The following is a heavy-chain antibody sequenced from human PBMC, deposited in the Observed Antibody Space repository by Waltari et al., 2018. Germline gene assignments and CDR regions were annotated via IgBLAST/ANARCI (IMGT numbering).Heavy chain of an antibody. CDR2: IKADGGST. Sequence: EVQLVESGGGLVQPGGSLRLSCAASGFTFSSYWMHWVRQAPGKGLVWVSRIKADGGSTSYADSVKGRFTISRDNANNTLYLQMNSLRAEDTAVYYCTRSRYCSTTSCQVDWFDPWGQGTLVTVSS. V-gene: IGHV3-74*01. CDR1: GFTFSSYW. D-gene: IGHD2-2*01. J-gene: IGHJ5*02. CDR3: TRSRYCSTTSCQVDWFDP.